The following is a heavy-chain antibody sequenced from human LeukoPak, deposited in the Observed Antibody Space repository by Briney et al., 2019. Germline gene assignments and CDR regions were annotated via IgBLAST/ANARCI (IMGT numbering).Heavy chain of an antibody. V-gene: IGHV4-34*01. CDR3: ARGLSDYYDSSGYYVP. CDR1: GFIFSNYA. D-gene: IGHD3-22*01. Sequence: GSLRLSGAASGFIFSNYAMRWVRQAPGKGLEWIGEINHSGSTNYNPSLKSRVTISVDTSKNQFSLKLSSVTAADTAVYYCARGLSDYYDSSGYYVPWGQGTLVTVSS. CDR2: INHSGST. J-gene: IGHJ5*02.